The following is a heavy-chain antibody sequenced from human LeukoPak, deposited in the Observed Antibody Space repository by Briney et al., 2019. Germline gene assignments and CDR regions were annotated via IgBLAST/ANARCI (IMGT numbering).Heavy chain of an antibody. J-gene: IGHJ4*02. CDR3: ARVAGYGPEEYFDY. D-gene: IGHD5-12*01. CDR1: GYTFTGYY. CDR2: INPNSGGI. Sequence: ASVKVSCKASGYTFTGYYIHWVRQAPGQGLEWMGWINPNSGGIQYAQKFQGRVTMTRDTSTSTAYMELSRLRSDDTAVYYCARVAGYGPEEYFDYWGQGSLVTVSS. V-gene: IGHV1-2*02.